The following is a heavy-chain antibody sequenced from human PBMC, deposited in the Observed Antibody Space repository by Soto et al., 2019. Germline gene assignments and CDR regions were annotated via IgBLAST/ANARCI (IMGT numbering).Heavy chain of an antibody. CDR3: AKDSGWYGDYGNAFDI. Sequence: EVQLLESGGGLVQPGGSLRLSCAASGFTFSSYAMSWVRQAPGKGLEWVSAISGSGGSTYYADSVKGRFTISRDNSKNTLYLQMNSLRAEDTAVYYCAKDSGWYGDYGNAFDIWGQGTMVTVSS. CDR1: GFTFSSYA. CDR2: ISGSGGST. D-gene: IGHD4-17*01. J-gene: IGHJ3*02. V-gene: IGHV3-23*01.